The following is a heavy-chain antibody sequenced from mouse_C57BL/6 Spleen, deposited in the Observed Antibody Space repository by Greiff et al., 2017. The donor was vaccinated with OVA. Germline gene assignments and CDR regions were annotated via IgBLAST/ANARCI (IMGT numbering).Heavy chain of an antibody. J-gene: IGHJ2*01. CDR2: IHPNSGST. Sequence: VQLQQSGAELVKPGASVKLSCKASGYTFTSYWMHWVKQRPGQGLEWIGMIHPNSGSTNYNEKFKSKATLTVDKSSSTAYMQLSSLTSEDSAVYYCALYGNYVDYFDYWGQGTTLTVSS. V-gene: IGHV1-64*01. CDR3: ALYGNYVDYFDY. D-gene: IGHD2-1*01. CDR1: GYTFTSYW.